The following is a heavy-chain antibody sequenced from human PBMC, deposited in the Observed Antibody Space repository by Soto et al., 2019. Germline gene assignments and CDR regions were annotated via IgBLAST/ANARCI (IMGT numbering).Heavy chain of an antibody. CDR2: IGGSGTGGRT. V-gene: IGHV3-23*01. Sequence: EVHLLESGGDLVQPGGSLRLSCTASGLTFSTYAMSWVRQAPGKGLEWVSAIGGSGTGGRTYYADSVKGRFTISRDNSKNTVYLQMNSLRADDTAVYYCAKSLGGIDGYNSDYYGMDVWCQGTTVTVSS. CDR1: GLTFSTYA. CDR3: AKSLGGIDGYNSDYYGMDV. D-gene: IGHD5-12*01. J-gene: IGHJ6*02.